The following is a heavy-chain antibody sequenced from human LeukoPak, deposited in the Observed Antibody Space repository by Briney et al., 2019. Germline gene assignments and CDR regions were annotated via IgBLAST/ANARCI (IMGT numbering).Heavy chain of an antibody. CDR2: INPNSGGT. D-gene: IGHD6-13*01. CDR3: ARRGIAASGEDY. Sequence: ASVKVSCKASGYTFTGYYMYWVRQAPGQGLEWVGWINPNSGGTNYAQKFQGRVTMTRDRSISTAYMELSRLRSDDTAVYYCARRGIAASGEDYWGQGTLVTVSS. V-gene: IGHV1-2*02. J-gene: IGHJ4*02. CDR1: GYTFTGYY.